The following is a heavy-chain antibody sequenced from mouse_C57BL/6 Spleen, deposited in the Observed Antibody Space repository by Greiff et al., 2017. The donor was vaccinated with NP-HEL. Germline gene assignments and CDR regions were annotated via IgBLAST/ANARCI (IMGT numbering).Heavy chain of an antibody. CDR2: FYPGSGSI. CDR3: ARHETPYYYGSSSWFAY. CDR1: GYTFTEYT. Sequence: VQLKESGAELVKPGASVKLSCKASGYTFTEYTIHWVKQRSGQGLEWIGWFYPGSGSIKYNEKFKDKATLTADKSSSTVYMELSRLTSEDSAVYFCARHETPYYYGSSSWFAYWGQGTLVTVSA. J-gene: IGHJ3*01. D-gene: IGHD1-1*01. V-gene: IGHV1-62-2*01.